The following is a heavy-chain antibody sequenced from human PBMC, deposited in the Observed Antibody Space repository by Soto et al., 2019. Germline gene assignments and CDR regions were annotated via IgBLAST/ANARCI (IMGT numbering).Heavy chain of an antibody. Sequence: GASVKVSCKASGFTFTSSAVQWVRQARGQRLEWIGWIVVGNGNTKYSQKFQGRVTITRDTSTNTAYMELSSLRSEDTAVYYCARYEAYYGMDVWGQGTTVTVSS. D-gene: IGHD3-3*01. CDR1: GFTFTSSA. CDR3: ARYEAYYGMDV. CDR2: IVVGNGNT. V-gene: IGHV1-58*01. J-gene: IGHJ6*02.